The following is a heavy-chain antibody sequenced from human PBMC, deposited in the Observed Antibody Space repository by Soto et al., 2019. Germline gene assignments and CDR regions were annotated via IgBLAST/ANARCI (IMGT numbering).Heavy chain of an antibody. J-gene: IGHJ6*02. CDR1: DDFISSYY. CDR3: ARADYEILTGSYAMDV. Sequence: SETLSLTCTVSDDFISSYYWNWIRQPAGRGLGWIGRVSTNGATNYNPSLESRVTMSVDTPKNQFSLKLTSVTAADTAVYFCARADYEILTGSYAMDVWGQGTTVTVSS. D-gene: IGHD3-9*01. V-gene: IGHV4-4*07. CDR2: VSTNGAT.